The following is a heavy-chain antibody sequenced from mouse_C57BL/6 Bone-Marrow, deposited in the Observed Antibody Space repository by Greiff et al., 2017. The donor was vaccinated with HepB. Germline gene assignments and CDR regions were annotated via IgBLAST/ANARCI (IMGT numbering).Heavy chain of an antibody. V-gene: IGHV5-4*01. CDR1: GFTFSSYA. CDR3: ARDRGATTVGAY. D-gene: IGHD1-1*01. Sequence: VQLKESGGGLVKPGGSLKLSCAASGFTFSSYAMSWVRQTPEKRLEWVATISDGGSYTYYPDNVKGRFTISRDNAKNNLYLQMSHLKSEDTAMYYCARDRGATTVGAYWGQGTLVTVSA. CDR2: ISDGGSYT. J-gene: IGHJ3*01.